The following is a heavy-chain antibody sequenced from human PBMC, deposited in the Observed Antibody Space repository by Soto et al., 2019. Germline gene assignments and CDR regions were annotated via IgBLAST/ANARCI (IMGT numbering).Heavy chain of an antibody. J-gene: IGHJ4*02. V-gene: IGHV4-34*01. CDR1: GGSFSGYY. D-gene: IGHD3-10*01. CDR3: ASGNRGFGLDY. Sequence: QVQLQQWGAGLLKPSETLSLTCAVYGGSFSGYYWSWIRQPPGKGLEWIGEINHSGSTNYNPSLKSRVTISVDTSKNQFSLKLSSVTAADTAVYYCASGNRGFGLDYWGQGTLVTVSS. CDR2: INHSGST.